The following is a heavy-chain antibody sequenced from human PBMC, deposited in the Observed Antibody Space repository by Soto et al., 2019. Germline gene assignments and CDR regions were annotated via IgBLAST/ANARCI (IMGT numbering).Heavy chain of an antibody. D-gene: IGHD3-10*01. CDR1: GYTFTSYA. V-gene: IGHV1-3*01. J-gene: IGHJ6*02. Sequence: ASVKVSCKASGYTFTSYAMHWVRQAPGQRREWMGWINAGNGNTKYSQKFQGRVTITRDTSASTAYMELSSLRSEDTAVYYCARVLLWFGELLTPYYYGMDVWGQGTTVTVSS. CDR3: ARVLLWFGELLTPYYYGMDV. CDR2: INAGNGNT.